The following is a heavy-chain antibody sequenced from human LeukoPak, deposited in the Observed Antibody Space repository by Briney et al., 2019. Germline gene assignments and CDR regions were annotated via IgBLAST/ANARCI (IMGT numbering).Heavy chain of an antibody. J-gene: IGHJ4*02. Sequence: GGSLRLSCAASGFTFSSYGMHWVRQAPGKGLEWVAVISYDGSNKYYADSVKGRFTISRDNSKNTLYQQMNSLRAEDTAVYYCAKADSSGSGPCYWGQGTLVTVSS. CDR1: GFTFSSYG. D-gene: IGHD3-22*01. CDR3: AKADSSGSGPCY. V-gene: IGHV3-30*18. CDR2: ISYDGSNK.